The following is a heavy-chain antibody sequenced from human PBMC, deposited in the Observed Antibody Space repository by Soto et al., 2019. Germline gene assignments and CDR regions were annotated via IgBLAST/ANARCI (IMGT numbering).Heavy chain of an antibody. CDR1: GYSFTSYW. Sequence: LKISCKGSGYSFTSYWICWVRQMPGKGLEWMGIIYPGDSDTRYSPSFQGQVTISADKSISTAYLQWSSLKASDTAMYYCARHISEWQQLGGRFDPWGQGTLVTVSS. V-gene: IGHV5-51*01. D-gene: IGHD6-13*01. CDR3: ARHISEWQQLGGRFDP. J-gene: IGHJ5*02. CDR2: IYPGDSDT.